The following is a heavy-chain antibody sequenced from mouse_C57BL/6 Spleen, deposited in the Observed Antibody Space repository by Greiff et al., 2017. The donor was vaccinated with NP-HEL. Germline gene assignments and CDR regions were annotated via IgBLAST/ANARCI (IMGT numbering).Heavy chain of an antibody. Sequence: VQLQQSGPELVKPGASVKMSCKASGYTFTDYNMHWVKQSHGKSLEWIGYINPNNGGTSYNQKFKGKATLTVNKSSSTAYMERRSLTSEDSAVYYCAGGANWDGDYFDYWGQGTTLTVSS. CDR3: AGGANWDGDYFDY. CDR1: GYTFTDYN. CDR2: INPNNGGT. V-gene: IGHV1-22*01. J-gene: IGHJ2*01. D-gene: IGHD4-1*01.